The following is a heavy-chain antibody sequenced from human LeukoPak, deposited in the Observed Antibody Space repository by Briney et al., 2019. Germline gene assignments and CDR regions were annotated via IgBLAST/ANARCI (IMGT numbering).Heavy chain of an antibody. CDR1: GFTFSSYA. J-gene: IGHJ5*02. V-gene: IGHV3-23*01. CDR2: INESGGTT. D-gene: IGHD3-16*02. CDR3: AKADSTSLNWFDP. Sequence: GGSLRLSCVASGFTFSSYAMAWVRQAPGKGLGWVSVINESGGTTYYAAFVKGRFTISRDSSKNTLYLQLSSLRAEDTALYYCAKADSTSLNWFDPWGQGTLVTVSS.